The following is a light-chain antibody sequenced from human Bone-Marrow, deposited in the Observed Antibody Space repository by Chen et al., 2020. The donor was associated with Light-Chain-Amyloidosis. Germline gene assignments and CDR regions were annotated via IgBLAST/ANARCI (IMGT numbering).Light chain of an antibody. CDR2: DDS. J-gene: IGLJ3*02. Sequence: SYVLTQPSSVSVAPGQTATIACGGNNIGSTSVHWYQQTPGQAPLLVVYDDSDRPSGIPERLSGYNAGNTATLTISRDEAGDEADYYCQVWDRSSERPVFGGGTKLTVL. CDR1: NIGSTS. CDR3: QVWDRSSERPV. V-gene: IGLV3-21*02.